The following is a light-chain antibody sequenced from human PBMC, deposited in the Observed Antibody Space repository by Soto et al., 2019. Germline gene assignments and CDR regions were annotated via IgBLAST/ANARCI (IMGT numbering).Light chain of an antibody. J-gene: IGKJ1*01. V-gene: IGKV1-5*01. Sequence: IQMTQSPATLTASFGDRVTITCRASQSISTRLAWYQQKPGKAPKLLIYDASSLESGVPSTFSGSASGTEFTLTISSLQPDDFATYYCQQYNSYSTFGQGTKVDIK. CDR2: DAS. CDR3: QQYNSYST. CDR1: QSISTR.